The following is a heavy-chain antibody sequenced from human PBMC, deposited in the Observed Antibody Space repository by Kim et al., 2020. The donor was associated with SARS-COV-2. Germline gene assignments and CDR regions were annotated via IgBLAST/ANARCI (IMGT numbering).Heavy chain of an antibody. V-gene: IGHV4-61*02. CDR1: GGSISSGSYY. Sequence: SETLSLTCTVSGGSISSGSYYWSWIRQPAGKGLEWIGRIYTSGSTNYNPSLKSRVTISVDTYKNQFSLKMSSVTAADTAVYYCARAPYRGPPYYYDRGQAVDIWGQRTMVTLSS. J-gene: IGHJ3*02. D-gene: IGHD3-22*01. CDR3: ARAPYRGPPYYYDRGQAVDI. CDR2: IYTSGST.